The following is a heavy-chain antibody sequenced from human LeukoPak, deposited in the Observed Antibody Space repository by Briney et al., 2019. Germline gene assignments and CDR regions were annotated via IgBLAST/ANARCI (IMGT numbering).Heavy chain of an antibody. CDR1: GGSISSYY. V-gene: IGHV4-59*01. CDR2: IYYSGST. J-gene: IGHJ5*02. D-gene: IGHD3-10*01. CDR3: ARDQPSYYGSGSYYKRGAWSDP. Sequence: PSETLSLTCTVSGGSISSYYWSWIRQPPGKGLEWIGYIYYSGSTNYSPSLKSRVTISVDTSKNQFSLKLSSVTAADTAVYYCARDQPSYYGSGSYYKRGAWSDPWGQGTLVTVSS.